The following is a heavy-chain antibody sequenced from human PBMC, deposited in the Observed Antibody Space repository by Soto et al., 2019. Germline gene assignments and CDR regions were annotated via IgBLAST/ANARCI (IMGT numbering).Heavy chain of an antibody. D-gene: IGHD2-21*02. V-gene: IGHV1-3*01. Sequence: GASVKVSCKASGYTFTSYAMHWVRQAPGQRLEWMGWINAGNGNAKYSQKFQGRVTITRDTSASTAYMELSSLRSEDTAVYYCARSIVVVTALDYWGQGTLVTSPQ. CDR3: ARSIVVVTALDY. CDR1: GYTFTSYA. J-gene: IGHJ4*02. CDR2: INAGNGNA.